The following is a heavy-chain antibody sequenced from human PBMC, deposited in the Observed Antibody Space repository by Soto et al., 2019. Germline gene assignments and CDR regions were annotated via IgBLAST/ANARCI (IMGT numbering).Heavy chain of an antibody. CDR2: IIPILGIA. J-gene: IGHJ3*02. V-gene: IGHV1-69*04. Sequence: GASVKVSCKASGGTFSSYTISWVRQAPGQGLEWMGRIIPILGIANYAQKFQGRVTITADKSTSTAYMELSSLRSEDTAVYYCARDQLVTGGYYSGAFGIWGKGTMVTVS. CDR3: ARDQLVTGGYYSGAFGI. CDR1: GGTFSSYT. D-gene: IGHD3-22*01.